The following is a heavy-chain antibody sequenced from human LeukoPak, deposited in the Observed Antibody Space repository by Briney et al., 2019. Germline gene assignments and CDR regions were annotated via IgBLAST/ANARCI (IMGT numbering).Heavy chain of an antibody. CDR2: ITGRGRST. V-gene: IGHV3-21*01. CDR1: GFTFSTYN. Sequence: SGGSLRLSCAASGFTFSTYNMNWVRQAPGKGLERVSAITGRGRSTYYADSVKGRFTISRDSAKNSVYLQMNSLRAEDTAIYYCARDGDGYNQYYFDYWGQGTLVTVSS. D-gene: IGHD5-24*01. CDR3: ARDGDGYNQYYFDY. J-gene: IGHJ4*02.